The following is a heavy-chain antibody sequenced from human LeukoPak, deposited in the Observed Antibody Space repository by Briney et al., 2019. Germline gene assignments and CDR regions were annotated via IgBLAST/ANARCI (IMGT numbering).Heavy chain of an antibody. Sequence: GESLEISCKGSGHSFTSYWIGWMRQMPGKGLELMGIHYPGDSDTRYSPSFQGQVTISADKSISTAYMQWSRLKASDPAMYYFARVDCTSTSCYLYSGPFFDYWGQGTLVTVSS. V-gene: IGHV5-51*01. D-gene: IGHD2-2*01. CDR1: GHSFTSYW. J-gene: IGHJ4*02. CDR2: HYPGDSDT. CDR3: ARVDCTSTSCYLYSGPFFDY.